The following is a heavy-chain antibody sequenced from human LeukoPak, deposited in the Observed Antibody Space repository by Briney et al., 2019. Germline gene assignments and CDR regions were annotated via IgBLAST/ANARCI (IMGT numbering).Heavy chain of an antibody. V-gene: IGHV3-74*01. J-gene: IGHJ6*03. CDR2: INSDGSRT. Sequence: GGSLRLSCAASGFTFSSYAMHWVRQAPGKGLVWVSRINSDGSRTSYADSVKGRFTISRDNAKNTRYLQMNSLRAEDTAVYYCARDGAGSSLYMDVWGKGTTVTISS. D-gene: IGHD6-6*01. CDR3: ARDGAGSSLYMDV. CDR1: GFTFSSYA.